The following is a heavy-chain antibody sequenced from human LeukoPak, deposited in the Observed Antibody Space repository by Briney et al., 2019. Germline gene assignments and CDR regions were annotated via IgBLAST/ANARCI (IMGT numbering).Heavy chain of an antibody. D-gene: IGHD5-24*01. CDR3: ARVQRSSNWFDP. Sequence: PGGSLRLSCAASGFTVNNNYVSWVRRAPGKGLEWGSVIYGGGSTYYADSVKGRFTISRDNSKNTVYLQMNSLRAEDAAVYYCARVQRSSNWFDPWGQGTLVTVSS. CDR2: IYGGGST. CDR1: GFTVNNNY. V-gene: IGHV3-53*01. J-gene: IGHJ5*02.